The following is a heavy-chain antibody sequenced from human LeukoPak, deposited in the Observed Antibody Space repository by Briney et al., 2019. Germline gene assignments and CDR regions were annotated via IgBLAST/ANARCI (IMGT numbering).Heavy chain of an antibody. CDR1: GGSISNYY. Sequence: SETLSLTCTISGGSISNYYWSWIRQPPGRGLEWIGYIYYSGSTNYNPSLKSRVTISVDTSKNQFSLKLSSVTAADTAVYYCARADKQDLLWFGELSTGGWFDPWGQGTLVTVSS. V-gene: IGHV4-59*01. J-gene: IGHJ5*02. CDR2: IYYSGST. CDR3: ARADKQDLLWFGELSTGGWFDP. D-gene: IGHD3-10*01.